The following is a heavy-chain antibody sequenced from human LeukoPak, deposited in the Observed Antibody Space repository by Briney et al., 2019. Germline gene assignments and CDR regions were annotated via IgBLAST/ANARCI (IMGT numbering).Heavy chain of an antibody. Sequence: SETLSLTCTVCGGSISSSRYYWGWIRQPPGKGLEWIVSIYYSGSTYYNPSLKSRVTISVDTSKNQFSLKLSSVTAADTAVYYCARHIAAAGPLDAFDIWGQGTMVTVSS. CDR3: ARHIAAAGPLDAFDI. CDR2: IYYSGST. D-gene: IGHD6-13*01. CDR1: GGSISSSRYY. V-gene: IGHV4-39*01. J-gene: IGHJ3*02.